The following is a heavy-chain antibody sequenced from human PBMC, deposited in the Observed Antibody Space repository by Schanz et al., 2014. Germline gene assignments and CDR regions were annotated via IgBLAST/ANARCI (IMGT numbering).Heavy chain of an antibody. CDR2: ISSSSSTR. CDR3: ARVKYCTITRCYRTETEGIYYMDV. V-gene: IGHV3-48*01. D-gene: IGHD2-2*01. J-gene: IGHJ6*03. Sequence: EVQLAESGGGLVQPGGSLRLSCAASGFTFSSYSMNWVRQAPGKGLEWVSYISSSSSTRYYADSVKGRFTISRDNAKNSLFLQMNSLRAEDTAVYYCARVKYCTITRCYRTETEGIYYMDVWGKGTTVTVSS. CDR1: GFTFSSYS.